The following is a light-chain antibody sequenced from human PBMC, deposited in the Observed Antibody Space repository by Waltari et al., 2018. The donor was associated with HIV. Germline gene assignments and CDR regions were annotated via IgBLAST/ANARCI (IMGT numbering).Light chain of an antibody. CDR1: RDINTW. CDR3: QQANSFPIT. V-gene: IGKV1-12*01. Sequence: DTQLTQSPSSVSASVGDSVSITCRSSRDINTWFAWYQQKPGKAPNLLIYAASRLQRGVPPRFSGSGSGTNFTLTISSLQPEDFATYYCQQANSFPITLGGGTKVEI. J-gene: IGKJ4*01. CDR2: AAS.